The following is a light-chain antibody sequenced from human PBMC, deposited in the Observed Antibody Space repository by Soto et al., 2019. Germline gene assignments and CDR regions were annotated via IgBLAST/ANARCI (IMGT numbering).Light chain of an antibody. CDR2: GAS. V-gene: IGKV3-15*01. J-gene: IGKJ5*01. CDR1: QTINNN. Sequence: TQSPVTLSVSPGERATLSCRASQTINNNVAWYQLKDGQVPRLLIYGASTRATDIPARFSGSGSGTEFTLTISSLQSEDFAVYYCQQYNNWPITFGQGTRLEI. CDR3: QQYNNWPIT.